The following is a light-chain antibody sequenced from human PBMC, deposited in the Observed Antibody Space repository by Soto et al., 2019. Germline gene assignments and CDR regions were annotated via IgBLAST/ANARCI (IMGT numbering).Light chain of an antibody. CDR3: ETWYSNTHKV. CDR1: SGHNTYI. V-gene: IGLV4-60*02. CDR2: LDRSGSY. J-gene: IGLJ3*02. Sequence: QLVLTQSSSASASLGSSVKLTCILSSGHNTYIIAWHQQQPGKAPRFLMTLDRSGSYNRGSGVPDRFSGSSSGADRYLTISNLQFEDEGDYYCETWYSNTHKVFGGGTKPTVL.